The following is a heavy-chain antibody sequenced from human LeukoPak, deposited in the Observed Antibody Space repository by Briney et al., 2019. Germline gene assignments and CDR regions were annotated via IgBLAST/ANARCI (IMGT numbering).Heavy chain of an antibody. V-gene: IGHV3-30*18. CDR1: GFTFSSYG. CDR2: ISYDGSNK. CDR3: AKAPSAKTEDAFDI. J-gene: IGHJ3*02. Sequence: GGSLRLSCAASGFTFSSYGMHWVRQAPGKGLEWVAVISYDGSNKYYADSVKGRFTISRDNSKNTLYLQMNSLRAEDTAVYYCAKAPSAKTEDAFDIWGQGTMVTVSS. D-gene: IGHD1-14*01.